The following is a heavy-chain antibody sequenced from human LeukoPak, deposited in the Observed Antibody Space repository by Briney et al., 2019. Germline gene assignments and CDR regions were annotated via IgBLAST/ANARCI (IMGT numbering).Heavy chain of an antibody. CDR2: TYYRSKWYN. D-gene: IGHD2-15*01. V-gene: IGHV6-1*01. J-gene: IGHJ4*02. Sequence: SQTLSLTCAISGDSVSSDSAAWSWIRQSPSRGLEWLGRTYYRSKWYNDYAISVKSRITINPDTSKNQFSLQLNSVTPEDTAVYYCARRVHSYYFDYWGQGTLVTVSS. CDR1: GDSVSSDSAA. CDR3: ARRVHSYYFDY.